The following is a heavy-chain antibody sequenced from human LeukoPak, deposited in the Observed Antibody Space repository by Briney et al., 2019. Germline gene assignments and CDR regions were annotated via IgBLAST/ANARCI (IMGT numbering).Heavy chain of an antibody. CDR2: IYHSGST. J-gene: IGHJ6*03. Sequence: SETLSLTCAVSGYSISSGYYWGWIRQPPGKGLEWIGSIYHSGSTYYNPYLKSRVTISVDTSKNQFSLKLSSVTAADTAVYYCARRGTSYYYYMDVWGKGTTVTVSS. CDR1: GYSISSGYY. CDR3: ARRGTSYYYYMDV. V-gene: IGHV4-38-2*01. D-gene: IGHD5-12*01.